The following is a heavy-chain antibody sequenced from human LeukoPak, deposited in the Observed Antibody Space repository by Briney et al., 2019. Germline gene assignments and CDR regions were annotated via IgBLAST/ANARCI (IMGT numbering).Heavy chain of an antibody. D-gene: IGHD3-16*01. V-gene: IGHV3-21*06. J-gene: IGHJ4*02. CDR3: ARAPEDYSDTPGYFDY. CDR1: GFTFSSYS. CDR2: ISGSNSYI. Sequence: GGSLRLSCAASGFTFSSYSMNWVRQAPGKGLEWVSSISGSNSYIYYADSVKGRFTISRDNAKNSLYLQMNSLRAEDTAVYYCARAPEDYSDTPGYFDYWGQGVLVTVPS.